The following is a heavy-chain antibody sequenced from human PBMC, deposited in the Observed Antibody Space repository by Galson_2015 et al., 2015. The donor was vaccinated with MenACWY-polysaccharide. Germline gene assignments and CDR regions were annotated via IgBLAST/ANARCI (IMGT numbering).Heavy chain of an antibody. CDR3: AFKRDQPLLGGWFDP. V-gene: IGHV3-23*01. J-gene: IGHJ5*02. CDR2: ISGSGGST. CDR1: GFTFSSYA. Sequence: SLRLSCAASGFTFSSYAMSWVRQAPGKGLEWVSAISGSGGSTYYADSVKGRFTISRDNSKNTLYLQMNSLRAEDTAVYYCAFKRDQPLLGGWFDPWGQGTLVTVSS. D-gene: IGHD2-21*02.